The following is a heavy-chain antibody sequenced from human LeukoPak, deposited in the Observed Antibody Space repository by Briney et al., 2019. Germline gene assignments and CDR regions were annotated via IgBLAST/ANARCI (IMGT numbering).Heavy chain of an antibody. D-gene: IGHD6-13*01. Sequence: PGGSLRLSCAASGFTFSTYWMHWVRQAPGKGLVWVSRINSDGSDTNYADSVKGRFTISRDNAKNTLFLQVSSLRAEDTAVYYCARVGSLRAAAGKVDYWGQGTLVTVSS. CDR1: GFTFSTYW. V-gene: IGHV3-74*01. CDR2: INSDGSDT. CDR3: ARVGSLRAAAGKVDY. J-gene: IGHJ4*02.